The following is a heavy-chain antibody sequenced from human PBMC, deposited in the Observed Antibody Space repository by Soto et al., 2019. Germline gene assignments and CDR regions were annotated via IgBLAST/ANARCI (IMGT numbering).Heavy chain of an antibody. V-gene: IGHV3-23*01. CDR3: AKGNQFSGWESHFDY. J-gene: IGHJ4*02. CDR2: ISGSGGST. Sequence: EVQLLESGGGLVQPGGSLRLSCAASGFTFSSYAMSWVRQAPGKGLEWVSAISGSGGSTYYADSVKGRFTISRDNSKNPLYLQMNSLRAEDTAVYYCAKGNQFSGWESHFDYWGQGTLVTVSS. CDR1: GFTFSSYA. D-gene: IGHD6-19*01.